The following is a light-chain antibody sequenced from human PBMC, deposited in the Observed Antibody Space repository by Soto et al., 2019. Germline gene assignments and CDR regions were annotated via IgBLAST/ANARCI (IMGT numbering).Light chain of an antibody. J-gene: IGLJ2*01. CDR1: SSNIGSNT. V-gene: IGLV1-44*01. CDR3: VAWDDSLNGYVV. Sequence: QSVLTQPPSASGTPGQRVTISCSGSSSNIGSNTVNWYQQLPGTAPKLVIYSNNQRPSGVPDRFSGSKSGTSASLAISGLQSEDEPDYYCVAWDDSLNGYVVFGGGTKLTVL. CDR2: SNN.